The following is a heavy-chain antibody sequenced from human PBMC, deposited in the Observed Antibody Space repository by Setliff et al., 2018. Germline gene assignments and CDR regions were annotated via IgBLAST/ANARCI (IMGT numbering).Heavy chain of an antibody. V-gene: IGHV3-23*01. CDR1: GFTFRDYS. Sequence: PGGSLRLSCATSGFTFRDYSLTWVRQAPGKGLEWVSGIDQISRGYYPDSMKGRFIISRDNAKNTLYLQMNSLRDEDTAMYYCGSWSVVAAGTDWGQGTLVTVSS. CDR3: GSWSVVAAGTD. J-gene: IGHJ4*02. D-gene: IGHD2-15*01. CDR2: IDQISRG.